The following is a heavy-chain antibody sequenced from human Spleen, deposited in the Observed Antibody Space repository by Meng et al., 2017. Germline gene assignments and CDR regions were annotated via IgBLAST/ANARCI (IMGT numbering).Heavy chain of an antibody. CDR1: GGSISSGEYY. J-gene: IGHJ6*02. V-gene: IGHV4-61*02. CDR2: IYTRGST. Sequence: SETLSPTCTVSGGSISSGEYYWSWIRQPAGKGLEWIGRIYTRGSTNYNPSFTSRVTKSVDTPKNQVSLQLTSVTATDTAVYYCARLYGSDDYFASYYGTDVWGQGTTVTVSS. CDR3: ARLYGSDDYFASYYGTDV. D-gene: IGHD3-10*01.